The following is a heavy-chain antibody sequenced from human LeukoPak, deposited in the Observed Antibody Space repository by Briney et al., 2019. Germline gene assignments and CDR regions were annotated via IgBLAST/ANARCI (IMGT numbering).Heavy chain of an antibody. J-gene: IGHJ4*02. Sequence: PGGSLRLSCAASGFTVSSKYMSWVRQAPGKGLEGVSVMYSGGGTYYADSVEGRFTISRDSSKNTVYLQMSSLRAEDTAVYYCASVTMVRGPHFDYWGQGTLVTVSS. V-gene: IGHV3-53*01. CDR1: GFTVSSKY. CDR3: ASVTMVRGPHFDY. D-gene: IGHD3-10*01. CDR2: MYSGGGT.